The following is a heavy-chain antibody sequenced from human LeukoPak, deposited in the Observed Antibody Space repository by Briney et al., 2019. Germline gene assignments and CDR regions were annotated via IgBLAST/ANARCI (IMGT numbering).Heavy chain of an antibody. CDR2: IYYSGST. D-gene: IGHD1-26*01. Sequence: SETLSLTCTVSGGSISSYYWSWIRQPPGKGLEWIGYIYYSGSTNYNPSLKSRVTISVDTSKNQFSLKLSSVTAADTAVYYCARGVKWELSAHFDYWGQGTLDTVSS. CDR3: ARGVKWELSAHFDY. CDR1: GGSISSYY. J-gene: IGHJ4*02. V-gene: IGHV4-59*01.